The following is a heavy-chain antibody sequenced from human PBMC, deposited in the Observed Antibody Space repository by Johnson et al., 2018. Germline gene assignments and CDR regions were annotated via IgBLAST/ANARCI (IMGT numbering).Heavy chain of an antibody. Sequence: QVQLVESGGGVVQPGRSLRLSCAASGFTFSSYGMHWVRQAPGKGLEWVAVISYDGSNKYYADSVKGRFTISRDNAKKTLYLQMNSLRAEDTAVYYCAKWSGDRHYYYYGMDVWGQGTTVTVSS. CDR2: ISYDGSNK. CDR3: AKWSGDRHYYYYGMDV. D-gene: IGHD3-3*01. V-gene: IGHV3-30*18. J-gene: IGHJ6*02. CDR1: GFTFSSYG.